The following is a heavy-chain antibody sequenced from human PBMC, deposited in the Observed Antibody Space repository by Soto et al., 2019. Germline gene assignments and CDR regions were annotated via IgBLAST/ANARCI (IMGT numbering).Heavy chain of an antibody. V-gene: IGHV1-2*02. CDR2: INPNSGGT. J-gene: IGHJ5*02. CDR3: ARARDTYNWFDP. Sequence: GASVNVSCKASGYTFTGYYMHWVRQAPGQGLEWMGWINPNSGGTNYAQKFQGRVTMTRDTSISTAYMELSRLRSDDTAVYYCARARDTYNWFDPWGQGTLVTVSS. CDR1: GYTFTGYY. D-gene: IGHD5-18*01.